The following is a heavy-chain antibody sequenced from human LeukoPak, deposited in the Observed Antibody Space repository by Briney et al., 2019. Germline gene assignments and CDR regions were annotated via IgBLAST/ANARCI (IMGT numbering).Heavy chain of an antibody. CDR1: GGSISSGSYY. D-gene: IGHD3-22*01. V-gene: IGHV4-61*02. CDR3: AGDSSGYQANFDY. Sequence: PSQTLSLTCTVSGGSISSGSYYWSWIRQPAGKGLEWIGRIYTSGSTNYNPSLKSRVTISVVTSKNQFSLKLSSVTAADTAVYYCAGDSSGYQANFDYWGQGTLVTVSS. J-gene: IGHJ4*02. CDR2: IYTSGST.